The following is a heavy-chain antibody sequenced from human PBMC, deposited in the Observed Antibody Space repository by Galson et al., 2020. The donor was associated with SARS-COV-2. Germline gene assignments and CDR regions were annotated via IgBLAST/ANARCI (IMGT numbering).Heavy chain of an antibody. Sequence: SETLSLTCTVSGGSISSSSYYWGWIRQPPGKGLEWIGSIYYSESNYYNPSLTSRLTMSVDTSKNQFSLKLSSVTAADTAVYYCARQILTGYYSFYYFGYWGQGTLVTVAS. D-gene: IGHD3-9*01. CDR1: GGSISSSSYY. J-gene: IGHJ4*02. CDR2: IYYSESN. CDR3: ARQILTGYYSFYYFGY. V-gene: IGHV4-39*01.